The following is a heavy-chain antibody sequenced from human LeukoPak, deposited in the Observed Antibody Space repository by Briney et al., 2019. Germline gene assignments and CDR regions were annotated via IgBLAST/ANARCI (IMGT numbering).Heavy chain of an antibody. CDR3: AKDIQAPYYYDSSGPFDY. J-gene: IGHJ4*02. V-gene: IGHV3-9*01. D-gene: IGHD3-22*01. CDR2: ISWNSGSI. CDR1: GFTFDDYA. Sequence: GGSLRLSCAASGFTFDDYAMHWVRQAPGKGLEWVSGISWNSGSIGYADSVKGRFTISRDNAKNSLYLQMNSLRAEDTALYYCAKDIQAPYYYDSSGPFDYWGRGTLVTVSS.